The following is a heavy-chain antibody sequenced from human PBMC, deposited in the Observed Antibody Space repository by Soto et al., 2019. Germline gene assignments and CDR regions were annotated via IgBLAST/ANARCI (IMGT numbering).Heavy chain of an antibody. CDR2: INAGNGDT. V-gene: IGHV1-3*01. D-gene: IGHD5-12*01. Sequence: QVQLVQSGAEMKKPGASVKLSCKASGITYNTYAIHWVRQAPGQGLEWMGWINAGNGDTRYSQNFQGRVTLTRDTYASTVYMDLDSLKFEDTGVYYCARAISGYVTWGQGTLVTVSS. CDR3: ARAISGYVT. J-gene: IGHJ4*02. CDR1: GITYNTYA.